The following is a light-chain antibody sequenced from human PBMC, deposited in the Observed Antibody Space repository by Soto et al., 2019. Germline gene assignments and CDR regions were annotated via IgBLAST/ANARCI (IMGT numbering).Light chain of an antibody. CDR2: AAS. Sequence: DIQLTQSPSFLSASIGDRVAITCRASQGIRSYLAWYQQKPGKAPKLLIYAASTLQSGVPSRFSGSGSGTEFTLTLISLLPEDFATYFFQQLDSYPLTFRGGTKLEIK. CDR1: QGIRSY. V-gene: IGKV1-9*01. CDR3: QQLDSYPLT. J-gene: IGKJ4*01.